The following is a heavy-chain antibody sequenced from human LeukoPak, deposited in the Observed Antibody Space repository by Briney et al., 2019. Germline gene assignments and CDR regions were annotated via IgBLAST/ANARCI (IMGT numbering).Heavy chain of an antibody. CDR2: ISSSSSYT. CDR1: GFTFSDYY. Sequence: GGSLRLSCAASGFTFSDYYMSWIRQAPGKGLEWVSYISSSSSYTNYADSVKGRFTISRDNAKNSLYLQMNSLSAEDTAVYYCAREIWGGSSSWYIRNWFDPWGQGTLVTVSS. D-gene: IGHD6-13*01. J-gene: IGHJ5*02. V-gene: IGHV3-11*06. CDR3: AREIWGGSSSWYIRNWFDP.